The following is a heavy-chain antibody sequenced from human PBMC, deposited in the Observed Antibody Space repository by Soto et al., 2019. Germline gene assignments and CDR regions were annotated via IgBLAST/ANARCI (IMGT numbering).Heavy chain of an antibody. V-gene: IGHV3-7*03. D-gene: IGHD2-21*02. CDR1: GFTFSSYW. Sequence: EVQLVESGGGLVQPGGSLRLSCAASGFTFSSYWMSWVRQAPGKGLEWVANIKQDGSEKYYVDSVKGRFTISRDNAKNSLYLQMNSLRAEDTAVYYCARVGLTAQLAYCGGDCYSGAHFDYWGQGTLVTVSS. J-gene: IGHJ4*02. CDR3: ARVGLTAQLAYCGGDCYSGAHFDY. CDR2: IKQDGSEK.